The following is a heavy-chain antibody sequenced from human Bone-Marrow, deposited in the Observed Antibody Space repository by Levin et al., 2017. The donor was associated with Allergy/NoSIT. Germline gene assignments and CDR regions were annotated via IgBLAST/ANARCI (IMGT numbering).Heavy chain of an antibody. CDR3: AKHGGFDS. J-gene: IGHJ4*02. CDR2: ITKTGSNT. Sequence: PGGSLRLSCVASGFSLHDHAVSWVRQAPGKGPEWVADITKTGSNTHYADSVKGRFSISRDTSTNTVYLQMTSLRAADTALYYCAKHGGFDSWGQGTLVTVSS. D-gene: IGHD3-16*01. CDR1: GFSLHDHA. V-gene: IGHV3-23*01.